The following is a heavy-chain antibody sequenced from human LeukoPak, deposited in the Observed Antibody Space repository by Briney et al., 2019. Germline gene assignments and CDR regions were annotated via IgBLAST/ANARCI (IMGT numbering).Heavy chain of an antibody. CDR2: IYPDDSGT. J-gene: IGHJ4*02. CDR1: GYSFTSYW. D-gene: IGHD2-21*02. Sequence: GESLKISCKASGYSFTSYWLGWVRQMPGKGLEWMGIIYPDDSGTRYSPSFQGQVTFSADKSISTAYLRWSSLKASDTAMYYCARRGYCGGDCYVDYWGQGTPVTVSS. CDR3: ARRGYCGGDCYVDY. V-gene: IGHV5-51*01.